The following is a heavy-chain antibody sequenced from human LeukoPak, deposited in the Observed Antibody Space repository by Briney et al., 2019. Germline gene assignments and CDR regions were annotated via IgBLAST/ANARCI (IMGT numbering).Heavy chain of an antibody. CDR1: GFTFSSYA. CDR3: AKGSCSSTCCYPLGY. Sequence: GGSLRLSCAASGFTFSSYAMSWVRQAPGKGLEWVSAISGSGGSTYYADSVKGRFTISRDNSKNTLYLQMNSLRAEDTAVYYCAKGSCSSTCCYPLGYWGQGTLVTVSS. CDR2: ISGSGGST. D-gene: IGHD2-2*01. V-gene: IGHV3-23*01. J-gene: IGHJ4*02.